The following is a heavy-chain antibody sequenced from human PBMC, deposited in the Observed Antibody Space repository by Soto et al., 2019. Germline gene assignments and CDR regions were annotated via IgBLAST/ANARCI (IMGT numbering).Heavy chain of an antibody. CDR1: GGSISSGDYY. CDR2: IYYSGST. Sequence: SETLSLTCTVSGGSISSGDYYWSWIRQPPGKGLEWIGYIYYSGSTYYNPSLKSRVTISVDTSKNQFSLKLSSVTAADTAVYYCARDRELLWFGELLRPSRYFDYWGQGTLVTISS. V-gene: IGHV4-30-4*01. D-gene: IGHD3-10*01. CDR3: ARDRELLWFGELLRPSRYFDY. J-gene: IGHJ4*02.